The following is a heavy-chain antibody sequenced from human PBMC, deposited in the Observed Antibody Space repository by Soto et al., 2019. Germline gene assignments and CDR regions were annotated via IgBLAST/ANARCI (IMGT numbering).Heavy chain of an antibody. CDR2: IYYSGST. J-gene: IGHJ4*02. D-gene: IGHD3-22*01. Sequence: SETLSLTCTVSGGSISSSSYYWGWIRQPPGKWLEWIGSIYYSGSTYYNPSLKSRVTISVDTSKNQFSLKLSSVTAADTAVYYCARQSRYYYDSSGYYLPRNFDYWGQGTLVTVYS. V-gene: IGHV4-39*01. CDR3: ARQSRYYYDSSGYYLPRNFDY. CDR1: GGSISSSSYY.